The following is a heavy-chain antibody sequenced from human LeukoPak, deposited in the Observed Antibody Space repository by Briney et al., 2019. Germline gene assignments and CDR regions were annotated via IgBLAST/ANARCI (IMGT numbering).Heavy chain of an antibody. CDR3: ARDNPDSSGYYSGFDY. CDR1: GGSISSYY. CDR2: IYYSGST. Sequence: PSETLSLTCTVSGGSISSYYWSWIRQPPGKGLEWIGYIYYSGSTNYNPSLKSRVTISVDTSKNQFSLKLSSVTAADTAVYYCARDNPDSSGYYSGFDYWGQGTLVTVSS. D-gene: IGHD3-22*01. V-gene: IGHV4-59*01. J-gene: IGHJ4*02.